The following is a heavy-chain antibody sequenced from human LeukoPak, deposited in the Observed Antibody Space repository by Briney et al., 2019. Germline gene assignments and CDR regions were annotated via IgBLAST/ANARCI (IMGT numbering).Heavy chain of an antibody. V-gene: IGHV1-69*05. CDR2: IIPIFGTA. CDR1: GGTFSSYA. Sequence: GASVKVSCKASGGTFSSYAISWVRQAPGQGLEWMGGIIPIFGTANYAQRFQGRVTMTTDTTTSTAYMELRSLRSDDTAVYYCARVKAEGGGLRFDIWGQGTMVTVSS. CDR3: ARVKAEGGGLRFDI. J-gene: IGHJ3*02. D-gene: IGHD3-16*01.